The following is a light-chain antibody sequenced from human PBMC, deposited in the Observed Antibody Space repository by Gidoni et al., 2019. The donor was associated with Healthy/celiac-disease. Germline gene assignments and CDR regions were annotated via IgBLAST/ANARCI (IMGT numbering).Light chain of an antibody. CDR2: GAS. V-gene: IGKV3-15*01. Sequence: EIVMTQSPATLSVSPGERATLSCRASQSVSSNLAWYQQKPGQAPRLLIYGASTRATGIPARFSGSGSGTEFTLTISSLQSEDFAVYYCQQYNGTFGQXTKLEIK. CDR1: QSVSSN. J-gene: IGKJ2*01. CDR3: QQYNGT.